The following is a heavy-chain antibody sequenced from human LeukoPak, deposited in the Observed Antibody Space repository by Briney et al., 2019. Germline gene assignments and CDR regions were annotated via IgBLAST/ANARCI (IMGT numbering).Heavy chain of an antibody. Sequence: SETLSLTCTVSGDSISSANYYWAWVRQPPGKGLEWIGSIYFSGSTYYNPSLKSRVPISVETSKVQFSLKLSSVTAADTAVYYCARDSCSSTSCRKKFDNWGQGTLVTVSS. D-gene: IGHD2-2*01. J-gene: IGHJ4*02. CDR1: GDSISSANYY. V-gene: IGHV4-39*07. CDR2: IYFSGST. CDR3: ARDSCSSTSCRKKFDN.